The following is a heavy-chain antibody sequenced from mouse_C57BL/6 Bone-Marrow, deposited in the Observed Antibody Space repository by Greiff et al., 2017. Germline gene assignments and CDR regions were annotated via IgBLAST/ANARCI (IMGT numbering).Heavy chain of an antibody. D-gene: IGHD2-5*01. Sequence: VQLQQPGAELVKPGASVKLSCKASGYTFTSYWMQWVKQRPGQGLEWIGEIDPSDSYTNYNQKFKGKATLTVDTSSSTAYMQLCSLTSEDSAVYYCAREGSNYVGYFDVWGTGTTVTVSS. CDR2: IDPSDSYT. J-gene: IGHJ1*03. V-gene: IGHV1-50*01. CDR3: AREGSNYVGYFDV. CDR1: GYTFTSYW.